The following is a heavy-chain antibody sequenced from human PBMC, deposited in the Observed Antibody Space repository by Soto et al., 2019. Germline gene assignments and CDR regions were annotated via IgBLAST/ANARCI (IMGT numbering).Heavy chain of an antibody. D-gene: IGHD3-9*01. J-gene: IGHJ3*02. CDR3: ARPRTSDWAYDI. V-gene: IGHV3-74*01. Sequence: EVQLVESGGGLVQPGGSLRLSCAASGFTFSSYWMHWVRQSPGKGLVWVSRIKTDGSDTHYADSVKGRFTISRDNAKNTLYLQMNSLRDEDTAVYYCARPRTSDWAYDIWGQGTMVNVSS. CDR1: GFTFSSYW. CDR2: IKTDGSDT.